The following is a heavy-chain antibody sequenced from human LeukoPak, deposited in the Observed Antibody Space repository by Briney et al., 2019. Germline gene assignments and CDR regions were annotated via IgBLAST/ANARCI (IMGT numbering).Heavy chain of an antibody. CDR3: ARVPSIAAVGIRLDY. J-gene: IGHJ4*02. CDR2: ISYDGRHK. CDR1: GXTFSNYG. Sequence: GGSLRLSCVASGXTFSNYGMHWVRQAPGKGLEWVAVISYDGRHKYYADSVKGRFTISRDNSKNTLYLQMNSLRAGDTAMYYCARVPSIAAVGIRLDYWGQGTLVTVSS. D-gene: IGHD6-13*01. V-gene: IGHV3-30*03.